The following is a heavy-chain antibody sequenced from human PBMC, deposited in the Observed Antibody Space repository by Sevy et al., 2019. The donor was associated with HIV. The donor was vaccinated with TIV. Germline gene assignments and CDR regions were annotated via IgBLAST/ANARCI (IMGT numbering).Heavy chain of an antibody. CDR2: IYYSGST. D-gene: IGHD2-8*02. CDR1: GGSISSSTNY. Sequence: SETLSLTCTVSGGSISSSTNYWGWIRQPPGKGLERIGSIYYSGSTYYNPSLKSRVTISVDTSKNQFSLKLSSVPAADTAVYYCARLLHWSSYCFDSWGQGTLVTVSS. V-gene: IGHV4-39*01. J-gene: IGHJ4*02. CDR3: ARLLHWSSYCFDS.